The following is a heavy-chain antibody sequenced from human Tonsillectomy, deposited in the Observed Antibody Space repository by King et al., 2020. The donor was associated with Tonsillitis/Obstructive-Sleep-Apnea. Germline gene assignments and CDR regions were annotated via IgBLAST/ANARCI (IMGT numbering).Heavy chain of an antibody. V-gene: IGHV3-23*04. CDR3: AKRFWGDFWSGSYFDY. CDR2: ISGSGGRT. Sequence: VQLVESGGGLVQPGGSLRLSCAASGFTFSSYAMSWVRQAPGKGLEWVSGISGSGGRTYYADSVKGRFTISRDNSKNTLYLQMNSLRAEDTAVYYCAKRFWGDFWSGSYFDYWGQGTLVTVSS. CDR1: GFTFSSYA. D-gene: IGHD3-3*01. J-gene: IGHJ4*02.